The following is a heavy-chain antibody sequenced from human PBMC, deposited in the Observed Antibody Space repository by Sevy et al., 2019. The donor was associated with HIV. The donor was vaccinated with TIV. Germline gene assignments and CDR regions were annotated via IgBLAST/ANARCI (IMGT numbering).Heavy chain of an antibody. Sequence: GGSLRLSCLGSGFSFSSDAMSWVRQAPGKGLEWVSSISGSGGTIYDADSVKGRFTISRDNSKNTLFLQLNRLRVEDTAIYYCAKDGIYGGDFEYFQHWGQGTLVTVSS. CDR3: AKDGIYGGDFEYFQH. J-gene: IGHJ1*01. CDR2: ISGSGGTI. V-gene: IGHV3-23*01. CDR1: GFSFSSDA. D-gene: IGHD2-21*02.